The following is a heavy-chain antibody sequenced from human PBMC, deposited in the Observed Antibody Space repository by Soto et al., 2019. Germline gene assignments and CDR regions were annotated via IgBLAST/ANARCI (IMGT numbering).Heavy chain of an antibody. Sequence: QVQLVQSGAEVKKPGASVKVSCKASGYTFTSYGISWVRQAPGQGLEWMGWISAYNGNPNYAQKLQGRVTMTTDTSTSTAYMELRSLRSDDTAVYYCARAGGVVVPAAIGYMDVWGKGTTVTVSS. CDR3: ARAGGVVVPAAIGYMDV. J-gene: IGHJ6*03. CDR1: GYTFTSYG. D-gene: IGHD2-2*02. CDR2: ISAYNGNP. V-gene: IGHV1-18*01.